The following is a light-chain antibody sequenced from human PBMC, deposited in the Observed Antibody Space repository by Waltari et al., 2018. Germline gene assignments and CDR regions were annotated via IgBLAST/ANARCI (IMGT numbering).Light chain of an antibody. CDR3: QHFNNWPPWA. V-gene: IGKV3-15*01. Sequence: EILMTQSPATLSVSPGERATLSCRASQRIGRDFAWYQQRPGPAPRLLIYSASVRATGGPARFSASGSGTEFTLTISSLQSDDVAVYYCQHFNNWPPWAFGQGTKVEIK. CDR2: SAS. J-gene: IGKJ1*01. CDR1: QRIGRD.